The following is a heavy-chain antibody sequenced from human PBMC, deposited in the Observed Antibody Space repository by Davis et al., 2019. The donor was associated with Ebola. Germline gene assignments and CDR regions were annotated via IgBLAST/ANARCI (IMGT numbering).Heavy chain of an antibody. CDR3: ARASGGGSGLYYFDY. D-gene: IGHD3-10*01. J-gene: IGHJ4*02. CDR2: IKQDGCEK. Sequence: GESLKISCAASGFTFITYWMTWVRQAPGKGLEWVANIKQDGCEKYYVDSVKGRFTISRDNAKRLLYLQMDSLRAEDTAVYYCARASGGGSGLYYFDYWGQGTLVTVSS. V-gene: IGHV3-7*03. CDR1: GFTFITYW.